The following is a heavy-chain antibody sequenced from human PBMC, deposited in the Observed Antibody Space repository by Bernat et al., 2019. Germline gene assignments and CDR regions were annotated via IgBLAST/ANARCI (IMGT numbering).Heavy chain of an antibody. CDR1: VGSISSSNYC. Sequence: QVQLQESGPGLVKPSETLSLTCSVSVGSISSSNYCWGWIRQAPRKGLEWIGNFYYGASTHYNQSLKSRFIISVDASKNQFSLGLISLTAADTALYYCARRTSGGYSLYFAYWGQGSLVTVSS. V-gene: IGHV4-39*01. CDR2: FYYGAST. D-gene: IGHD5-12*01. J-gene: IGHJ4*02. CDR3: ARRTSGGYSLYFAY.